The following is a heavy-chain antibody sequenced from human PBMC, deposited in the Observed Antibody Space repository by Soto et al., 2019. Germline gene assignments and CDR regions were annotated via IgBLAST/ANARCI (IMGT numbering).Heavy chain of an antibody. CDR1: GFTFSSYA. CDR3: AKGRYSSGWYGLGT. Sequence: EVQLLESGGGLVQPGGSLRLSCAASGFTFSSYAMSWVRQAPGKGLEWVSAISGSGGSTYYADSVKGRFTISRDNSKNTLYLQMNSLRAEDTAGYYCAKGRYSSGWYGLGTWGQGTLVTVSS. CDR2: ISGSGGST. J-gene: IGHJ5*02. V-gene: IGHV3-23*01. D-gene: IGHD6-19*01.